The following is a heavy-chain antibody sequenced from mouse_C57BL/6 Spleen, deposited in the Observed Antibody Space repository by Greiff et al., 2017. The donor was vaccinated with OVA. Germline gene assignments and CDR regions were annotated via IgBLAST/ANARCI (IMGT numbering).Heavy chain of an antibody. J-gene: IGHJ4*01. CDR3: ARGRAYYNAMDY. Sequence: QVQLKQSGAELVRPGTSVKVSCKASGYAFTNYLIEWVKQRPGQGLEWIGVINPGSGGTNYNEKFKGKATLTADKSSSTAYMQLSSLTSEDSAVYFCARGRAYYNAMDYWGQGTSVTVSS. D-gene: IGHD2-12*01. CDR2: INPGSGGT. CDR1: GYAFTNYL. V-gene: IGHV1-54*01.